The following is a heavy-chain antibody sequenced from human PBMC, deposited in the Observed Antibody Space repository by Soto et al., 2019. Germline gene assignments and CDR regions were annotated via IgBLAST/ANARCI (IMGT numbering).Heavy chain of an antibody. CDR3: ARDPKTSGGQHWAFNYFDS. D-gene: IGHD7-27*01. CDR2: ISSSSSYT. V-gene: IGHV3-11*06. J-gene: IGHJ4*02. CDR1: GFTFRDSY. Sequence: GGSLRLSTAASGFTFRDSYMSWIRQDPGKGLESVSYISSSSSYTDYADSVKGRFTISRDNSKSTLYLQVDSLRPEDAAVYYCARDPKTSGGQHWAFNYFDSWGQGTLVTVSS.